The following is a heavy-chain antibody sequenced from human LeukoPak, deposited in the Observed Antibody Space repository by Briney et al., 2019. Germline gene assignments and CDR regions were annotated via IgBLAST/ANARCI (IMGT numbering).Heavy chain of an antibody. CDR2: IYWNDDK. CDR1: GFSLSTSGVG. D-gene: IGHD6-13*01. CDR3: AHRGEAAGMGNWFDP. Sequence: SGPTLVNPTQTLTLTCTFSGFSLSTSGVGVGWIRQPPGKALEWLALIYWNDDKRYSPSLKSRLSITKDTSKNQVVLTMTNMDPVDTATYYCAHRGEAAGMGNWFDPWGQGTLVTVSS. J-gene: IGHJ5*02. V-gene: IGHV2-5*01.